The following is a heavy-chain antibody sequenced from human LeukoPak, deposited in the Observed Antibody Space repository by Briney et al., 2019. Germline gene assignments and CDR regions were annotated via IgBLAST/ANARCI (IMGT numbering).Heavy chain of an antibody. CDR3: AKARVYYYDSSGFDY. CDR2: ISGSGGST. Sequence: PGGSLRPSCAASGFTFSSYAMSWVRQAPGKGLEWVSAISGSGGSTYYADSVKGRFTISRDNSKNTLYLQMNSLRAEDTAVYYCAKARVYYYDSSGFDYWGQGTLVTVSS. CDR1: GFTFSSYA. V-gene: IGHV3-23*01. D-gene: IGHD3-22*01. J-gene: IGHJ4*02.